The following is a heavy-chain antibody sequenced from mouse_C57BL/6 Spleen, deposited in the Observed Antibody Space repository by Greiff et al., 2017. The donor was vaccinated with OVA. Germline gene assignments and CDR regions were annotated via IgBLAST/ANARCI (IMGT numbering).Heavy chain of an antibody. CDR3: ARKDYGSKAWFAY. Sequence: QVQLKQSGAELVKPGASVKISCKASGYAFSSYWMNWVKQRPGKGLEWIGQIYPGDGDTNYNGKFKGKATLTADKSSSTAYMQLSSLTSEDSAVYFCARKDYGSKAWFAYWGQGTLVTVSA. CDR1: GYAFSSYW. D-gene: IGHD1-1*01. J-gene: IGHJ3*01. CDR2: IYPGDGDT. V-gene: IGHV1-80*01.